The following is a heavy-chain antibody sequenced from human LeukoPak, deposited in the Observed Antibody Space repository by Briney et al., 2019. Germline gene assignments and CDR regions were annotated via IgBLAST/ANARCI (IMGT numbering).Heavy chain of an antibody. D-gene: IGHD5-24*01. Sequence: GGSLRLSCAASGFTFTSHWIHWVRQAPGKGQLWVSYITYDGSSTIYADSVKGRFTISRDNAKNTVHLQMNSLRVEDTAIYYCARASDGWSIDYWGQGTLVTVSS. J-gene: IGHJ4*02. CDR1: GFTFTSHW. CDR2: ITYDGSST. V-gene: IGHV3-74*01. CDR3: ARASDGWSIDY.